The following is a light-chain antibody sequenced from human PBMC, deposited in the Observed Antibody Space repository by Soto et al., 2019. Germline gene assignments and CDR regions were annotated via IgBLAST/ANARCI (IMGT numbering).Light chain of an antibody. CDR3: QQYDSSVYT. J-gene: IGKJ2*01. CDR2: RAS. V-gene: IGKV1-5*03. Sequence: DIQMTQSPSTLSASVGDRVTITCRASQSISSWLAWYQQKPGKARKLLIYRASRLGNGVPSRFSGSGSGTEFTLTISSLQPDDFATYYCQQYDSSVYTFGQGTKLEIK. CDR1: QSISSW.